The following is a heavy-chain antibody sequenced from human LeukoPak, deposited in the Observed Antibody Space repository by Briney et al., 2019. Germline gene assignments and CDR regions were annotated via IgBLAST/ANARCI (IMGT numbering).Heavy chain of an antibody. V-gene: IGHV3-23*01. J-gene: IGHJ3*02. CDR3: AKVGVGLAAGTTDRAFDI. CDR2: ISGSGGST. CDR1: GFTFSSYA. Sequence: PGGSLRFSCAASGFTFSSYAMSWVRQAPGKGLEWVSAISGSGGSTYYADSVKGRFTISRDNSKNTLYLQMNSLRAEDTAVYYCAKVGVGLAAGTTDRAFDIWGQGTMVTVSS. D-gene: IGHD6-13*01.